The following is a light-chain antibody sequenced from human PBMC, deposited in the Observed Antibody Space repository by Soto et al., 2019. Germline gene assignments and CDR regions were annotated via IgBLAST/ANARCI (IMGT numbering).Light chain of an antibody. CDR3: AAWDDSLSGMV. CDR2: RSN. CDR1: RSNIGSGY. V-gene: IGLV1-47*01. Sequence: QTVVTQPPSASGTPGQRVTIYCSGSRSNIGSGYVYWYHQLPGTAPKLLIYRSNQRPSGVPDRISGSRSGTSASLAISGLRSEDEADYYCAAWDDSLSGMVFGGGTKVTVL. J-gene: IGLJ3*02.